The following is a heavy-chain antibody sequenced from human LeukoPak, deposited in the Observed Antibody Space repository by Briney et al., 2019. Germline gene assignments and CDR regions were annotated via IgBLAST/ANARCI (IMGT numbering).Heavy chain of an antibody. V-gene: IGHV3-20*04. CDR2: INWNSGSI. CDR1: GFTFCSYG. Sequence: GGSLRLSCAASGFTFCSYGMSCVRHSPGGGRGWVSCINWNSGSIGYADSVKGRFTISRDNAKNSLYLKMNSLRAEEMALYYCAKDMGSGSYPDAFDIWGQGTMVTVSS. D-gene: IGHD1-26*01. J-gene: IGHJ3*02. CDR3: AKDMGSGSYPDAFDI.